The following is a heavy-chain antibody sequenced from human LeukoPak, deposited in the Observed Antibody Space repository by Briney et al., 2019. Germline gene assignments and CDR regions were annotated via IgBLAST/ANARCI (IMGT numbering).Heavy chain of an antibody. CDR1: GGSFSGYY. D-gene: IGHD3-22*01. J-gene: IGHJ4*02. Sequence: PSETLSLTCAVYGGSFSGYYWSWIRQPPGKGLEWIGEINHSGGTNYNPSLKSRVTISVDTSKNQFSLKLSSVTAADTAVYYCARGDSSGYSAIDYWGQGTLVTVSS. CDR3: ARGDSSGYSAIDY. V-gene: IGHV4-34*01. CDR2: INHSGGT.